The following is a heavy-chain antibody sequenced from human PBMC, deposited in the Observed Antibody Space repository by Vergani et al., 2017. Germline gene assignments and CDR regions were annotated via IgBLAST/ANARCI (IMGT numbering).Heavy chain of an antibody. CDR1: GFTFSSYG. Sequence: QVQLVESGGGVVQPGRSLRLSCAASGFTFSSYGMHWVRQAPGKGLEWVAVISYDGSNKYYADSVKGRFTISRDNSKNTLYLQMNSLRAEDTAVYYCAKIPTAVATDYWGQGTLVTVSS. D-gene: IGHD6-19*01. CDR3: AKIPTAVATDY. CDR2: ISYDGSNK. V-gene: IGHV3-30*18. J-gene: IGHJ4*02.